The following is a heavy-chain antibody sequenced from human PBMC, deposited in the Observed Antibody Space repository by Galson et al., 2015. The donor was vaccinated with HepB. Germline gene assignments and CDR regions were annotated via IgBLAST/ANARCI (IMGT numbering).Heavy chain of an antibody. J-gene: IGHJ4*02. CDR3: ARTVGDTDSGYYFDY. Sequence: SLRLSCAASGFSLSYYEMSWIRQAPGKGLEWVSYITSSGRTIYYADSVKGRFTISRDDAKNSLYLQMKSLRAEDTAVYYCARTVGDTDSGYYFDYWGQGTLVTVSS. CDR2: ITSSGRTI. D-gene: IGHD6-19*01. CDR1: GFSLSYYE. V-gene: IGHV3-11*01.